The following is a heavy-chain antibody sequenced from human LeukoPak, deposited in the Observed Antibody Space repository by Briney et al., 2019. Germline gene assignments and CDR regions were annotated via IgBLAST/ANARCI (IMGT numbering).Heavy chain of an antibody. V-gene: IGHV1-69*04. Sequence: TSVKVSCKASGGTFSSYAISWVRQAPGQGLEWMGRIIPILGIANYAQRFQGRVTITADKSTSTAYMELSSLRSEDTAVYYCARDRPYSSSWPYYYYYGMDVWGQXTTXXVSS. J-gene: IGHJ6*02. D-gene: IGHD6-13*01. CDR1: GGTFSSYA. CDR3: ARDRPYSSSWPYYYYYGMDV. CDR2: IIPILGIA.